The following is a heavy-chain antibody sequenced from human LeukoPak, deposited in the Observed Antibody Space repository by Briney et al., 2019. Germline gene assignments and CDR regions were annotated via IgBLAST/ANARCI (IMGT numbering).Heavy chain of an antibody. J-gene: IGHJ6*02. CDR3: ARDLSRYSDWPTRGGMDV. CDR1: GGSISSRSYY. CDR2: IYYSGST. Sequence: PSETLSLTCTVSGGSISSRSYYWGWIRQPPGKGLEWIGSIYYSGSTYYNPSLKSRVTISVDTSKNQFSLKLSSVTAADTAVYYCARDLSRYSDWPTRGGMDVWGQGTTVTVSS. V-gene: IGHV4-39*07. D-gene: IGHD3-9*01.